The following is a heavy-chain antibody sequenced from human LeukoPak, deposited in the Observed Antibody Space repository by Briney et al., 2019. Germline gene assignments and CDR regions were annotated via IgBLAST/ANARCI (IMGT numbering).Heavy chain of an antibody. J-gene: IGHJ5*02. Sequence: KTSETLSLTCTVSGGSISSTSYYWGWIRQPPGKGLEWIGTINYSGSTSYNPSLKSRVTISVDTSKNQISLKLISVTAADTAMYYCARHGDLLSPFQTWGQGTLVTVSS. CDR3: ARHGDLLSPFQT. D-gene: IGHD2-21*02. CDR1: GGSISSTSYY. V-gene: IGHV4-39*01. CDR2: INYSGST.